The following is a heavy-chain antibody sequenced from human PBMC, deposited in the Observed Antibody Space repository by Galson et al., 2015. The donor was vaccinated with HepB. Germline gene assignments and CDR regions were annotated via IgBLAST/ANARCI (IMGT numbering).Heavy chain of an antibody. V-gene: IGHV3-30*18. CDR1: GFTFSSYG. Sequence: SLRLSCAASGFTFSSYGMHWVRQAPGKGLEWVAVISYDGSNKYYADSVKGRFTISRDNSKNTVYLQMNSLRAEDTAVYYCAKGYARARYYYYGMDVWGQGTTVTVSS. D-gene: IGHD2-2*01. CDR3: AKGYARARYYYYGMDV. CDR2: ISYDGSNK. J-gene: IGHJ6*02.